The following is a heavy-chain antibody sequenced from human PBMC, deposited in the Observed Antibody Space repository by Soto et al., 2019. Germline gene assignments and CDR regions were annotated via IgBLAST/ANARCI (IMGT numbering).Heavy chain of an antibody. V-gene: IGHV3-23*01. J-gene: IGHJ6*02. D-gene: IGHD3-3*01. Sequence: EVQLLESGGDLVQAGGSLRLSCTASGIPFSMYAMTWVRQAPGKGLEWVSAIGGTGTATYYADSVKGRFTVSRDNSKNTLYLELNSLRAEDTAVYYCAKEGDYYDFWSGYGLDVWGQWTTVTVSS. CDR1: GIPFSMYA. CDR2: IGGTGTAT. CDR3: AKEGDYYDFWSGYGLDV.